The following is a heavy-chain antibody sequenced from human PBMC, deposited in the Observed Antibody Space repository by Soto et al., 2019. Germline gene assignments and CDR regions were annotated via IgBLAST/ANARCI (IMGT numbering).Heavy chain of an antibody. V-gene: IGHV4-30-4*01. CDR1: GGSISSGDDF. J-gene: IGHJ6*02. CDR2: IYYSGST. CDR3: ARDRAKWKDYYYYGMDV. D-gene: IGHD1-20*01. Sequence: SETLSLTCTVSGGSISSGDDFWTWIRQPPEKGLEWIGYIYYSGSTYYNPSLKSRLTMSVDTSKNQFSLKLSSVTAADTAVYYCARDRAKWKDYYYYGMDVWGQGTTVTVSS.